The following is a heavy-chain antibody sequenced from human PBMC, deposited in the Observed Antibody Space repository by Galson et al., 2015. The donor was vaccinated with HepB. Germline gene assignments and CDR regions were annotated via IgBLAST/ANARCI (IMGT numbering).Heavy chain of an antibody. D-gene: IGHD4-17*01. J-gene: IGHJ4*02. V-gene: IGHV3-66*02. Sequence: SLRLSCAASEFTVRSKYMSWVRQAPGKGLEWVSGIYSGGGTYYADSVKGRFTISRDNSKNTLYLQMNSLRAEDTAVYYCTSRPHGDSPYFDYWGQGSLVTVSS. CDR1: EFTVRSKY. CDR2: IYSGGGT. CDR3: TSRPHGDSPYFDY.